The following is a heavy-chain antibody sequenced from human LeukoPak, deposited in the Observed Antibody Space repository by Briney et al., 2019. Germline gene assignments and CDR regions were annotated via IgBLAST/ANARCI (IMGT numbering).Heavy chain of an antibody. V-gene: IGHV3-21*01. CDR1: GFTFSSYS. J-gene: IGHJ5*02. CDR3: ARESTIFGVEYDWFDP. D-gene: IGHD3-3*01. Sequence: PGGSLRLSCAASGFTFSSYSMNWVRQAPGKGLESVSSISSSSSYIYYADSVKGGFTISRGNAKNSLYPQMNSLRAEDTAVYYCARESTIFGVEYDWFDPWGQGTLVTVSA. CDR2: ISSSSSYI.